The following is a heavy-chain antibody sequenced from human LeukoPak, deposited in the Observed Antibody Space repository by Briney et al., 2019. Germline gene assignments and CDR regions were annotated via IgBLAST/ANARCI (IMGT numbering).Heavy chain of an antibody. V-gene: IGHV3-21*04. D-gene: IGHD1-7*01. Sequence: PGGSLRLSCAASGFTFSTYSMNWVRQAPGKGLEWVSSITSSNTYIHYADSVKGRFTISRDNSKNTLYLQMNSLRAEDTAVYYCAKDGITGTTKVYWGQGTLVTVSS. J-gene: IGHJ4*02. CDR3: AKDGITGTTKVY. CDR1: GFTFSTYS. CDR2: ITSSNTYI.